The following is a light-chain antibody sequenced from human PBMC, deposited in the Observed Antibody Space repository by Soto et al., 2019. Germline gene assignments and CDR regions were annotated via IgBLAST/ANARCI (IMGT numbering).Light chain of an antibody. CDR1: ISDGGGYNY. J-gene: IGLJ1*01. CDR3: CSYTSSGTDV. V-gene: IGLV2-14*01. Sequence: QSVLTQPASVSGSPGQSITISCTGTISDGGGYNYVSWYQQHPGKAPKLMIYEVSNRPSGVSNRFSGSKSGNTASLTISGLPAEDEADSSCCSYTSSGTDVFGTGTKAPVL. CDR2: EVS.